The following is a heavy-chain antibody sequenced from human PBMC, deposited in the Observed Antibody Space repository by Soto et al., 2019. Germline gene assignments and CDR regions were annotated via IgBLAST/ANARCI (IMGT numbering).Heavy chain of an antibody. J-gene: IGHJ4*02. D-gene: IGHD6-6*01. CDR1: GFTFSSYA. CDR2: ISGSGGST. Sequence: EVQLLESGGGLVQPGGSLRLSCAASGFTFSSYAMSWVRQAPGKGLEWVSAISGSGGSTYYADSVKGRFTISRDNSKNTLYLQMNSLRAEDTAVYYCAGNLGRYSSSAGCGYWGQGTLVTVSS. CDR3: AGNLGRYSSSAGCGY. V-gene: IGHV3-23*01.